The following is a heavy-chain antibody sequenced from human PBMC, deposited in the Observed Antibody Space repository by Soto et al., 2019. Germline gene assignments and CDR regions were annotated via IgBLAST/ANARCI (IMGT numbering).Heavy chain of an antibody. Sequence: QVQLVESGGVVVQPGRSLRLSCAASGFTFSSYGMHWVRQAPGKGLEWVAVIWYDGSNKYYADSVKGRFTISRDNSKNTLYLQMNSLSAEDTAVYYCARDNKYYDILTGYERYYYGMDVWGQGTTVTVSS. J-gene: IGHJ6*02. CDR3: ARDNKYYDILTGYERYYYGMDV. V-gene: IGHV3-33*01. CDR2: IWYDGSNK. CDR1: GFTFSSYG. D-gene: IGHD3-9*01.